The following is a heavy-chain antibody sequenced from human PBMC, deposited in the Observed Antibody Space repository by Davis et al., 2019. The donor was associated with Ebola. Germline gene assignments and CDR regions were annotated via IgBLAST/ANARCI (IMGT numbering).Heavy chain of an antibody. Sequence: AASVKVSCKASGYTFTNYGITWVRQAPGQGLEWMGWINPHNGNTNYAQNVQGRVTMTTDTSTSTAYMEVGSLRSDDTAVYYCARVYYDILTGLTLFDYWGQGTLVTVSS. CDR1: GYTFTNYG. V-gene: IGHV1-18*04. J-gene: IGHJ4*02. CDR2: INPHNGNT. CDR3: ARVYYDILTGLTLFDY. D-gene: IGHD3-9*01.